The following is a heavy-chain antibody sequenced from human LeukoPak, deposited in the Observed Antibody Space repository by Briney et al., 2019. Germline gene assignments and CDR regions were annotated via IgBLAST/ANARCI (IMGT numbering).Heavy chain of an antibody. Sequence: GGSLRLSCAASGFTFSSYAMSWVRQAPGKGLEWVSGISGSGVSTYYADSVKGRFTISRDNSKNTLHVQMNSLRAEDTAVYYCAKRTSGGSSGYSFDYWGQGTLVTVSS. CDR3: AKRTSGGSSGYSFDY. CDR2: ISGSGVST. J-gene: IGHJ4*02. D-gene: IGHD3-16*01. CDR1: GFTFSSYA. V-gene: IGHV3-23*01.